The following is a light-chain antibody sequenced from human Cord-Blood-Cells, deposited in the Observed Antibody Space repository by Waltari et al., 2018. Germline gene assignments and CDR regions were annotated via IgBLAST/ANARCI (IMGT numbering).Light chain of an antibody. CDR2: WAS. J-gene: IGKJ4*01. Sequence: DIVMTQSPDPLAVSLGERATINCKPSQSVLYSSNNKNYLAWYQQKPGQPPKLLIYWASTRESGVPDRFSGSGSGTDFTLTISSLQAEDVAVYYCQQYYSTPPVTFGGGTKVEIK. CDR1: QSVLYSSNNKNY. V-gene: IGKV4-1*01. CDR3: QQYYSTPPVT.